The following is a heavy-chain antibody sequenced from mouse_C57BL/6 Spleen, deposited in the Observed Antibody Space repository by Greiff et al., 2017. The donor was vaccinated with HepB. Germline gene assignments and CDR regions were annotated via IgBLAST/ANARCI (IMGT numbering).Heavy chain of an antibody. CDR3: ARWESTTRYFDY. D-gene: IGHD1-1*01. J-gene: IGHJ2*01. V-gene: IGHV1-50*01. CDR2: IDPSDSYT. CDR1: GYTFTSYW. Sequence: VQLQQPGAELVKPGASVKLSCKASGYTFTSYWMQWVKQRPGQGLEWIGEIDPSDSYTNYNQKFKGKATLTVDTSSSTAYMQLSSLTSEDSAVYYCARWESTTRYFDYWGQGTTLTVSS.